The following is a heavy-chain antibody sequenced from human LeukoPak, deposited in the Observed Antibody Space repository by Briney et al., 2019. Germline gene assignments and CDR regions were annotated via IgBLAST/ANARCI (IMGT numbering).Heavy chain of an antibody. D-gene: IGHD5/OR15-5a*01. CDR1: GFTFSSYA. Sequence: GSLRLSCAASGFTFSSYAMSWVRQAPGKWLEWVSAISGPAGSWDYADSVKGRFTISRDNSKNTLFLQMNSLRAEDTAIYYCAKKVGLVSAPLYYFDVWGQGTLVTVSS. V-gene: IGHV3-23*01. CDR3: AKKVGLVSAPLYYFDV. J-gene: IGHJ4*02. CDR2: ISGPAGSW.